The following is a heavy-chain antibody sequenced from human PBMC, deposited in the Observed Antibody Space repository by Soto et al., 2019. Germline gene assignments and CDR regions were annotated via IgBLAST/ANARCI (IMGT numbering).Heavy chain of an antibody. J-gene: IGHJ5*01. Sequence: SQTLSLTCAISGDSVSSKIAAWNWLRQSPSRGLEWLGRTYFRSKWYNDYAGSVKSRITINPDTSRNHFSLQLNSVTPEDAAVYYCARARYYYDLRESTRASYSWFDSWGQGTLVTVSS. CDR3: ARARYYYDLRESTRASYSWFDS. CDR2: TYFRSKWYN. D-gene: IGHD3-22*01. CDR1: GDSVSSKIAA. V-gene: IGHV6-1*01.